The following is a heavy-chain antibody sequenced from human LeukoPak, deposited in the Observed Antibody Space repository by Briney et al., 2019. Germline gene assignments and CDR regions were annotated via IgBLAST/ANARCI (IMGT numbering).Heavy chain of an antibody. J-gene: IGHJ5*02. D-gene: IGHD2-21*01. Sequence: SVKVSCKGSGGTFSSYAISWVRQAPGQGLEWMGRIIPILCIANYAQKFQGRVTITADKSTSTAYMELSSLRSEDTAVYYCAESMLSNGDWFDPWGQGTLVTVSS. CDR3: AESMLSNGDWFDP. CDR2: IIPILCIA. V-gene: IGHV1-69*04. CDR1: GGTFSSYA.